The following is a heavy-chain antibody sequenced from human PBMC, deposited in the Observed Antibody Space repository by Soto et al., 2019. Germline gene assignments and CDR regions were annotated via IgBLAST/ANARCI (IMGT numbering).Heavy chain of an antibody. J-gene: IGHJ4*02. CDR1: GFALGDHY. V-gene: IGHV3-72*01. CDR3: GDLTWGASYFP. D-gene: IGHD3-22*01. CDR2: IRDKAQGFST. Sequence: EVQLVASGGDLVQPGGSLRLSCVASGFALGDHYMDWVRQAPGKGLEWVGLIRDKAQGFSTIYAESVKGRFTISRDDSKNLLYLQMNSLTIEDTAVYYCGDLTWGASYFPWGQETLVTVSS.